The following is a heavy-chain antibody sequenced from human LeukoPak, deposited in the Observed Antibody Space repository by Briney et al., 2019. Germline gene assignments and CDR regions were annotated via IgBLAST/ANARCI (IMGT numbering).Heavy chain of an antibody. V-gene: IGHV1-18*01. CDR2: SSAFNGNT. CDR1: GYTFTSYA. Sequence: GASVKVSCKASGYTFTSYAISWVRQAPGQGLEWMGWSSAFNGNTIYAQKLQGRVTMTTDTSTSTAYIELRSLRSDDKPVFYCHRAHYCGGDCYQNYYYYMDVWGKGTTVTVSS. J-gene: IGHJ6*03. D-gene: IGHD2-21*01. CDR3: HRAHYCGGDCYQNYYYYMDV.